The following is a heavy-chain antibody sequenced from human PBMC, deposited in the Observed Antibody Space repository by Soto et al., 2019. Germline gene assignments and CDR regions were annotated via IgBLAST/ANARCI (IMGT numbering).Heavy chain of an antibody. CDR1: RFSTIAYY. CDR2: IYYSGST. J-gene: IGHJ6*02. CDR3: ARTYYDSSGYYSVVDYYYGMDV. Sequence: PSETLSLTCSVSRFSTIAYYWSWIRQPPGKEPEGIGNIYYSGSTNYNPSLKSRVTISVDTSKNQFSLKLSSVTAADTAVYYCARTYYDSSGYYSVVDYYYGMDVWGQGTTVTVSS. D-gene: IGHD3-22*01. V-gene: IGHV4-59*01.